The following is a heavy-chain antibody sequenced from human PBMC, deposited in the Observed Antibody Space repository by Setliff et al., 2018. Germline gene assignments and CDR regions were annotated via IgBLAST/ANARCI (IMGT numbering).Heavy chain of an antibody. D-gene: IGHD2-2*01. CDR2: VSDNNGNT. J-gene: IGHJ4*02. Sequence: ASVKVSCKASGYRFSTYGISWVRQAPGQGLEWMAWVSDNNGNTNYAKSFQGRVTMNTDTSTSTAYMELGSLTSDDTAVYYCARLVRYCTRTSCQRTSGAELWGQGTLVTVSS. V-gene: IGHV1-18*01. CDR1: GYRFSTYG. CDR3: ARLVRYCTRTSCQRTSGAEL.